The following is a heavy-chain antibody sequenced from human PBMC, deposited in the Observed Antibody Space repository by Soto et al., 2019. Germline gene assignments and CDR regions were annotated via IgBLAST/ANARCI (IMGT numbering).Heavy chain of an antibody. V-gene: IGHV4-39*01. CDR2: MYHSGNT. D-gene: IGHD3-10*01. CDR3: ARHRGPPGPNY. CDR1: GDSISSNNYY. Sequence: QLQLQESGPGLVKPSETLSLTCTVSGDSISSNNYYWGWIRQPPGKGLEWIGSMYHSGNTYHNPSRKSRVTISVDTSKNQVSLNLRSVTAADTAVYYCARHRGPPGPNYWGQGTLVTVSS. J-gene: IGHJ4*02.